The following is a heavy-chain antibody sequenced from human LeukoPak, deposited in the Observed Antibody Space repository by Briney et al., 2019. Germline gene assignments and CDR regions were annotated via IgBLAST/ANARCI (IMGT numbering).Heavy chain of an antibody. CDR1: GGSLSRHY. Sequence: PSDTLSLTCTVSGGSLSRHYWSWIRQPPGKGLEWIGSIFYSGSTNSNPSLKSRVSMSLDTSKSQFSLKLTSVTAADTAVYYCARDTYYYDSSGYPHYFDYWGQGTLVTVSS. D-gene: IGHD3-22*01. J-gene: IGHJ4*02. CDR3: ARDTYYYDSSGYPHYFDY. V-gene: IGHV4-59*11. CDR2: IFYSGST.